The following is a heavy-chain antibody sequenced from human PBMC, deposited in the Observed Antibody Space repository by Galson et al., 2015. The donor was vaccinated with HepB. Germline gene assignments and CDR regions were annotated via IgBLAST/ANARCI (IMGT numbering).Heavy chain of an antibody. CDR3: VRQTHYSDSTGYYGD. CDR1: GYTFTNFW. D-gene: IGHD3-22*01. CDR2: INPGNSDI. J-gene: IGHJ4*02. V-gene: IGHV5-51*01. Sequence: QSGAEVKKPGESLRISCKGSGYTFTNFWIGWVRQMPGKGLEWMGIINPGNSDIRYSPSFQGQVTISVDKSITTAYVQWSSLKASDTAIYYCVRQTHYSDSTGYYGDWGQGTLVTVSS.